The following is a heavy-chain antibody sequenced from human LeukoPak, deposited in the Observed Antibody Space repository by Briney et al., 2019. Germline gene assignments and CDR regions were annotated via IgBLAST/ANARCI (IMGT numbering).Heavy chain of an antibody. CDR2: IYYSGST. J-gene: IGHJ4*02. V-gene: IGHV4-59*01. D-gene: IGHD3-3*01. Sequence: PSETLSLTCTVSGGSISSYYWSWIRQPPWKGLEWIGYIYYSGSTNYNPSLKSRVTISVDTSKNQFSLKLSSVTAADTAVYYCARTITIFGVVFDYWGQGTLVTVSS. CDR1: GGSISSYY. CDR3: ARTITIFGVVFDY.